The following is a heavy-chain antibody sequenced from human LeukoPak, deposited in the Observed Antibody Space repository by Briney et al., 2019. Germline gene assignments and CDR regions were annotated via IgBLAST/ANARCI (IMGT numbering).Heavy chain of an antibody. CDR1: GDTFGSDA. J-gene: IGHJ4*02. V-gene: IGHV1-69*04. CDR3: ATGDRGTDFNFFDI. D-gene: IGHD3-3*01. Sequence: AASVKVSCKASGDTFGSDAICWVRQAPGQGLEWVGRIIPVLGRPSHAQKLQNRVTISADTSTSTAYMELSRLRSEDTAVYYCATGDRGTDFNFFDIWGQGTLVTVSS. CDR2: IIPVLGRP.